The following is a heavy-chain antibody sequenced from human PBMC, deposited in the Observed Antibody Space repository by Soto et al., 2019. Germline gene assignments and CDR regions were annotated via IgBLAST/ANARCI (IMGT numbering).Heavy chain of an antibody. J-gene: IGHJ6*02. D-gene: IGHD1-26*01. CDR1: GGSFSGYY. Sequence: SETLSLTCAVYGGSFSGYYWSWIRQPPGKGLEWIGEINHSGSTNYNPSLKSRVTISVDTSKNQFSLKLSSVTAADTAVYYCARGRSGSYWSDYYYGMDVWGQGTTVT. CDR3: ARGRSGSYWSDYYYGMDV. CDR2: INHSGST. V-gene: IGHV4-34*01.